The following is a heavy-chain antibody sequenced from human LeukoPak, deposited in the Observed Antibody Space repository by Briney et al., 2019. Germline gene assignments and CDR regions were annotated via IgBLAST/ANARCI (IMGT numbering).Heavy chain of an antibody. D-gene: IGHD6-13*01. CDR2: INHSGST. CDR1: GGSFSGYY. CDR3: ASLYSSSWYVSHYYYYGMDV. Sequence: SETLSLTCAVYGGSFSGYYWSWIRQPPGKGLEWIGEINHSGSTNYNPSLKSRVTISVDTSKNQFSLKLSSVTAADTAVYYCASLYSSSWYVSHYYYYGMDVWGQGTTVTVSS. V-gene: IGHV4-34*01. J-gene: IGHJ6*02.